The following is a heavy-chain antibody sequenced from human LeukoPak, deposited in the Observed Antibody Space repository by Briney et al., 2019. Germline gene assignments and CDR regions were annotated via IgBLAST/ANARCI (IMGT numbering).Heavy chain of an antibody. CDR2: IYHSGST. V-gene: IGHV4-4*02. Sequence: SETLSLTCAVSGGSISSSNWWSWVRQPPGKGLEWIGEIYHSGSTNYNPSLKSRVTISVDTSKNQFSLKLSSVTAADTAVYYCARQPMGFGELSYYFDYWGQGTLVTVSS. D-gene: IGHD3-10*01. J-gene: IGHJ4*02. CDR3: ARQPMGFGELSYYFDY. CDR1: GGSISSSNW.